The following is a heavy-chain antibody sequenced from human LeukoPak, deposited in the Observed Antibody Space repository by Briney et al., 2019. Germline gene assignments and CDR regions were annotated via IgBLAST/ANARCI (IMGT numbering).Heavy chain of an antibody. D-gene: IGHD6-19*01. CDR3: ARWVIDHSGWIYYYYGMDV. CDR2: MNPNSGNT. CDR1: GYTFTSYD. J-gene: IGHJ6*02. V-gene: IGHV1-8*01. Sequence: ASVEVSCKASGYTFTSYDINWVRQATGQGLEWMGWMNPNSGNTGYAQKFQGRVTMTRNTSISTAYMELSSLRSEDTAVYYCARWVIDHSGWIYYYYGMDVWGQGTTVTVSS.